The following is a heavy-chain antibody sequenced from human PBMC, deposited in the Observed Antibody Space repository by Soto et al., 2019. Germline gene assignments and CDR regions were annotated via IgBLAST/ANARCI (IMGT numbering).Heavy chain of an antibody. CDR2: LIPIFGTP. D-gene: IGHD4-4*01. CDR3: ASGRNGNWFAP. V-gene: IGHV1-69*13. J-gene: IGHJ5*02. Sequence: ASVKVSCKTSGGTFSSAISWVRQAPGQGLEWMGGLIPIFGTPNYAQKFQDRVTITADESTSTVYMELRSLRSEDTAMYYCASGRNGNWFAPWGQGTLVTVSS. CDR1: GGTFSSA.